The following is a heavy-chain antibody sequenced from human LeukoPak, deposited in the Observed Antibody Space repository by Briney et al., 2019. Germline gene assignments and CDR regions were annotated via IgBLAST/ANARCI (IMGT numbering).Heavy chain of an antibody. CDR3: AKDRDTAMVVPTAGDY. CDR2: ISYDGSNK. J-gene: IGHJ4*02. CDR1: AFTFSTYG. Sequence: PGRSLRLSCAASAFTFSTYGMHWVRKAPGKGLEWVAVISYDGSNKHYADSVKGRFTISRDNSKNTLYLQMNRLRAEDTAVYYCAKDRDTAMVVPTAGDYWGQGTLVTVSS. D-gene: IGHD5-18*01. V-gene: IGHV3-30*18.